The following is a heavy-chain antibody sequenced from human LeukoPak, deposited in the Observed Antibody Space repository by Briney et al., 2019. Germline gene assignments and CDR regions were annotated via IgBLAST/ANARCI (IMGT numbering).Heavy chain of an antibody. V-gene: IGHV4-4*07. CDR1: GGSISSYY. Sequence: SETLSLTCTVSGGSISSYYWSWIRQPAGKGLEWIGRIYTSGSTNYNPSLKSRVTMSVDTSKNQFSLKLSSVTAADTAVYYCARGGKYSSSSVFDPWGQGTLVTVSS. J-gene: IGHJ5*02. CDR2: IYTSGST. CDR3: ARGGKYSSSSVFDP. D-gene: IGHD6-6*01.